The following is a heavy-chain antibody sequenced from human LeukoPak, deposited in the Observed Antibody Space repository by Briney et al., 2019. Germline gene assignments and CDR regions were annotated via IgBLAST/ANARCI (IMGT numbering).Heavy chain of an antibody. Sequence: SETLSLTRAVSGGSVSNDSYYWVWVRQPPGKALEGTGSINYSGTTYYSSSPKSRITLSMDASKKQFSLRLTSVTAADTAVYYGARLGTYSGKLFENWGQGTLVTVSS. D-gene: IGHD1-26*01. V-gene: IGHV4-39*01. J-gene: IGHJ4*02. CDR3: ARLGTYSGKLFEN. CDR2: INYSGTT. CDR1: GGSVSNDSYY.